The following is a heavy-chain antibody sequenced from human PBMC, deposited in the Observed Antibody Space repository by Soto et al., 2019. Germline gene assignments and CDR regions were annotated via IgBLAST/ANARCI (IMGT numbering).Heavy chain of an antibody. Sequence: EVQLVEPGGGLVQPGGSLRLSCAASGFTVSTYWMHWVRQDPGKGLMWVSRISPDGSTTTYADPVRGRFTISRDTAENTLYLQMNSLRVEDTAVYYCAKDRVPYSDYGRYFDLWGRGTLVTVSS. CDR1: GFTVSTYW. CDR3: AKDRVPYSDYGRYFDL. V-gene: IGHV3-74*01. CDR2: ISPDGSTT. J-gene: IGHJ2*01. D-gene: IGHD4-17*01.